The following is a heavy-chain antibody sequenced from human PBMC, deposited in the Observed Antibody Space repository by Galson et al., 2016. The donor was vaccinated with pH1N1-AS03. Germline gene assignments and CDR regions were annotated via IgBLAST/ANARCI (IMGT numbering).Heavy chain of an antibody. CDR2: IYYSGRT. J-gene: IGHJ5*02. D-gene: IGHD3-9*01. Sequence: LSLTCTVSGGSISSADYYWSWIRQPPGKGLEWIGYIYYSGRTYYKPSLKNRVTISVDTAKNQFSLKLSSVTAADTAVYYCVVDWGPSGFALWGQGTLVTVSS. CDR3: VVDWGPSGFAL. V-gene: IGHV4-30-4*01. CDR1: GGSISSADYY.